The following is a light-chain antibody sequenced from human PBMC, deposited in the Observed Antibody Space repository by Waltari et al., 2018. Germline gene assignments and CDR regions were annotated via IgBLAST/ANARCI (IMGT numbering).Light chain of an antibody. CDR2: AVS. CDR1: SSDVGNYNL. J-gene: IGLJ3*02. Sequence: QSALTQPASVSGSPGQSITISCTGTSSDVGNYNLVYWYQQHPGRAPKLIIYAVSERPSVVANRFSGSNSANTASLTVSGLQAEDEADYYCCSYAGRTTWVFGGGTNLTVL. CDR3: CSYAGRTTWV. V-gene: IGLV2-23*02.